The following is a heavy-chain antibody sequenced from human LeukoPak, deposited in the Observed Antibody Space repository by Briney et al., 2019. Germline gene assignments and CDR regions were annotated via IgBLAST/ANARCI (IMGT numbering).Heavy chain of an antibody. CDR1: GYTFTGYY. Sequence: GASVKVSCKASGYTFTGYYMHWVRQAPGQGLEWMGWINPNSGGTNYAQKFQGRVTMTRDTSISTAYMELSRLRSDDTAVYYCARDLFLPYQLPSGGYYYGMDVWGQGTTVTVSS. CDR3: ARDLFLPYQLPSGGYYYGMDV. J-gene: IGHJ6*02. CDR2: INPNSGGT. D-gene: IGHD2-2*01. V-gene: IGHV1-2*02.